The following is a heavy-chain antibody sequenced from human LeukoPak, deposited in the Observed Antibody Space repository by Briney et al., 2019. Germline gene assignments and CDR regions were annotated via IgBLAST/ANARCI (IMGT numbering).Heavy chain of an antibody. CDR2: INPSGDST. D-gene: IGHD1-26*01. Sequence: ASVKVSCKASGYTFSSNYLHWVRQAPGQGLEWMGLINPSGDSTSYAQKFQGRVTMTRDTSTTTVYMDLSNLRPEDTAVYYCARGSSGSYYNYFDFWGQGTLVTVSS. CDR3: ARGSSGSYYNYFDF. V-gene: IGHV1-46*01. CDR1: GYTFSSNY. J-gene: IGHJ4*02.